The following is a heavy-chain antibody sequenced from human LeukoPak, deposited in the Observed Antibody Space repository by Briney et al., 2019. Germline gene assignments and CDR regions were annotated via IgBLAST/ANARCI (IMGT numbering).Heavy chain of an antibody. Sequence: SETLSLTCTVSGGSISNHFWSWIRQPAGKGLEWIGRIYDNESTNYNPSLRSRVTMSVDTSNNQFSLKLSSVTAADTAVYYCASMSIGGNWFDPWGKGTLVTVSS. J-gene: IGHJ5*02. V-gene: IGHV4-4*07. D-gene: IGHD3-16*01. CDR1: GGSISNHF. CDR2: IYDNEST. CDR3: ASMSIGGNWFDP.